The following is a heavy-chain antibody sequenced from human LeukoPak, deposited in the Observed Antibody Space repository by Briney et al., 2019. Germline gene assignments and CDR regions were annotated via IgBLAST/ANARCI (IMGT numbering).Heavy chain of an antibody. V-gene: IGHV4-34*01. J-gene: IGHJ6*02. D-gene: IGHD3-10*01. CDR2: INHSGST. CDR3: ARGSNVLLWFGTAGDA. Sequence: SETLSLTCAVYGGSFSGYYWSWIRQPPGKGLEWIGEINHSGSTNYNPSLKSRVTISVDTSKNQFSLKLSSVTAADTAVYYCARGSNVLLWFGTAGDAWGQGTTVTVSS. CDR1: GGSFSGYY.